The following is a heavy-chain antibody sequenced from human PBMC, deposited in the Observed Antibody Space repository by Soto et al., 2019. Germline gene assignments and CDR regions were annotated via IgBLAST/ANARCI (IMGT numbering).Heavy chain of an antibody. CDR1: GGSISIGGYY. J-gene: IGHJ5*02. CDR3: ARAPYYYGSGIRFDP. Sequence: PSETLSLTLTVSGGSISIGGYYLSWVRQHPGKGLECILYIYYSGSTYYNPSLKSRVTISVDTSKNQFSLKLSSVTAADTAVYYCARAPYYYGSGIRFDPCGQGTLVTVS. D-gene: IGHD3-10*01. V-gene: IGHV4-31*02. CDR2: IYYSGST.